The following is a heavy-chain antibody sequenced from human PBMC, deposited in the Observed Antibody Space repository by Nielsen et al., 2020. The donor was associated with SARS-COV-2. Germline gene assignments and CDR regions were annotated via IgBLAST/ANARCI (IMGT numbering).Heavy chain of an antibody. CDR3: ARDAGRGYSYGYPLNYYYYMDV. CDR2: ISYDGSNK. J-gene: IGHJ6*03. Sequence: GGSLRLSCAASGFTFSSYAMHWVRQAPGKGLEWVAVISYDGSNKYYADSVKGRFTISRDNAKNSLYLQMNSLRAEDTAVYYCARDAGRGYSYGYPLNYYYYMDVWGKGTTVTVSS. V-gene: IGHV3-30-3*01. D-gene: IGHD5-18*01. CDR1: GFTFSSYA.